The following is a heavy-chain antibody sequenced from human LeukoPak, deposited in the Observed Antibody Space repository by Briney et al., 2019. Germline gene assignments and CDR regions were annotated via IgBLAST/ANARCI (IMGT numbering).Heavy chain of an antibody. CDR1: GGSISSGGYY. CDR3: AREVERYCSSTSCLTPKFNWFDP. CDR2: IYYSGST. J-gene: IGHJ5*02. V-gene: IGHV4-31*03. Sequence: SETLSLTCTVSGGSISSGGYYWSWIRQHPGKGLEWIGYIYYSGSTYYNPSLKSRVTISVDTSKNQFSLKLSSVTAADTAVYYCAREVERYCSSTSCLTPKFNWFDPWGQGTLVTVSS. D-gene: IGHD2-2*01.